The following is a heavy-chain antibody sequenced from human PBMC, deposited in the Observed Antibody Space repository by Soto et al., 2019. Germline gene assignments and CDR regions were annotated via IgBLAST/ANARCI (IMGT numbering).Heavy chain of an antibody. CDR1: GFTFSSYG. D-gene: IGHD4-17*01. J-gene: IGHJ4*02. V-gene: IGHV3-30*03. CDR3: ARKSPTTVVTPDY. Sequence: QVQLVESGGGVVQPGRSLRLSCAASGFTFSSYGMHWVRQAPGEGLEYVATISYDGRNKYYADSLEGRFTICRDNAKNTLSLQMNSLRPEDTAVYYCARKSPTTVVTPDYWGQGTLVTVSS. CDR2: ISYDGRNK.